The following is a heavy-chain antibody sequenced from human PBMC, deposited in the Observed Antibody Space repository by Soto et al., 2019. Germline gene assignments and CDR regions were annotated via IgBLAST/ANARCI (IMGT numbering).Heavy chain of an antibody. V-gene: IGHV4-34*01. CDR3: ARDVRYCSSTSCYSPFYYYYGMDV. D-gene: IGHD2-2*02. J-gene: IGHJ6*02. CDR2: INHSGST. CDR1: GGSFSGYY. Sequence: PSETLSLTCAVYGGSFSGYYWSWIRQPPGKGLEWIGEINHSGSTNYNPSLKSRVTISVDTSKNQFSLKLSSVTAADTAVYYCARDVRYCSSTSCYSPFYYYYGMDVWGQGTTVTVS.